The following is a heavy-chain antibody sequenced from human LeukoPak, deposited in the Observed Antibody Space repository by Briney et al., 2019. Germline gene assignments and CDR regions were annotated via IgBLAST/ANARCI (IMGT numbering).Heavy chain of an antibody. CDR1: GGSISSGGYS. Sequence: SQTLSLTCAVSGGSISSGGYSWSWIRQPPGKGLEWIGYIYHSGSTNYNPSLKSRVTISVDTSKNQFSLKLSSVTAADTAVYYCARSRHKAGIAVAGRSFDYWGQGTLVTVSS. D-gene: IGHD6-19*01. CDR2: IYHSGST. CDR3: ARSRHKAGIAVAGRSFDY. V-gene: IGHV4-30-2*01. J-gene: IGHJ4*02.